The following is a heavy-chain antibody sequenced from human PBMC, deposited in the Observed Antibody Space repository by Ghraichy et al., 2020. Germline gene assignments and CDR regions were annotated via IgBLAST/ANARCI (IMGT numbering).Heavy chain of an antibody. D-gene: IGHD7-27*01. V-gene: IGHV3-23*01. CDR1: GFVFSNYE. CDR3: ARDRSPGVT. J-gene: IGHJ5*02. Sequence: GESLNISCAASGFVFSNYEMSWVRQAPGKGLECVSSISDSGADTYYADSVKGRFTISRDKSKNTLFLQMNSLRAEDTGVYYCARDRSPGVTWGQGTLVTVSS. CDR2: ISDSGADT.